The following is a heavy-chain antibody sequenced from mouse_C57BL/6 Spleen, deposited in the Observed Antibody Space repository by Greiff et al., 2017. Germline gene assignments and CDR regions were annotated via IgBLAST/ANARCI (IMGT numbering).Heavy chain of an antibody. D-gene: IGHD1-1*01. CDR2: IDPEDGET. J-gene: IGHJ1*03. Sequence: VQLKESGAELVKPGASVKLSCTASGFNIKDYYMHWVKQRTEQGLEWLGRIDPEDGETKSAPKFQGKATITADTSSNTAYLQLSSLTSEDTAVYYWARDYYGSSYGYFDVWGTGTTVTVSS. CDR3: ARDYYGSSYGYFDV. V-gene: IGHV14-2*01. CDR1: GFNIKDYY.